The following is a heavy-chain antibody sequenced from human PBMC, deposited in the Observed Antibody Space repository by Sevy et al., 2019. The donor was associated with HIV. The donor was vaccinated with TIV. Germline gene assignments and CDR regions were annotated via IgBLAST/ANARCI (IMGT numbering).Heavy chain of an antibody. Sequence: GESLRISCAASGFTVSSNYMSWVRQAPGKGLEWVSVIYSGGSTYYADSVKGRFTISRDNSKNTLYLQMNSLRAEDTAVYYCARGTEGALDIWGQGTMVTVSS. J-gene: IGHJ3*02. CDR3: ARGTEGALDI. V-gene: IGHV3-53*01. CDR1: GFTVSSNY. CDR2: IYSGGST.